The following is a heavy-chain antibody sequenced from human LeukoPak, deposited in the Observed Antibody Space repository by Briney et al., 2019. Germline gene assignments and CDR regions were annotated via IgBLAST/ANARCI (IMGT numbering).Heavy chain of an antibody. CDR1: GFTFSSYS. Sequence: GGSLRLSCAASGFTFSSYSMNWVRQAPGKGLEWVSSISSSSSYIYYADSVKGRFTISRDNAKNSLYLQMNSLRAEDTAVYYCASYSDPIAAAGTGFDYWAREPWSPSPQ. CDR2: ISSSSSYI. CDR3: ASYSDPIAAAGTGFDY. V-gene: IGHV3-21*01. D-gene: IGHD6-13*01. J-gene: IGHJ4*02.